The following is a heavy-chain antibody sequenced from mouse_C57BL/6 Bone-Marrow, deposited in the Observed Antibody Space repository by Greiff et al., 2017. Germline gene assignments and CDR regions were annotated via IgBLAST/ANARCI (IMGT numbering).Heavy chain of an antibody. D-gene: IGHD2-3*01. CDR2: ISSGGSYT. V-gene: IGHV5-6*02. CDR3: TRHGDGYSYAMDY. J-gene: IGHJ4*01. CDR1: GFTFSSYG. Sequence: EVMLVESGGDLVKPGGSLKLSCAASGFTFSSYGMSWVRQTPDKRLEWVATISSGGSYTYYPDSVKGRFTISRDNAKNTLYLQMSRLKSEDTAMYYCTRHGDGYSYAMDYWGQGTSVTVSS.